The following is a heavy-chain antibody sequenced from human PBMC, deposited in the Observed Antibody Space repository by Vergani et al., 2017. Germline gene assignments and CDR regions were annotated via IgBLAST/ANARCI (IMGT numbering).Heavy chain of an antibody. D-gene: IGHD1-7*01. V-gene: IGHV3-43D*04. Sequence: EVQLVESGGVVVQPGGSLRLSCAASGFTFDDYAMHWVRQAPGKGLEWVSLISWDGGSTYYADSVKGRFTSSRDNSKNSLYLQINSLRAEDTALYYCAKDSGGNYAYYYYYMDVWGKGTTVTVSS. CDR3: AKDSGGNYAYYYYYMDV. J-gene: IGHJ6*03. CDR2: ISWDGGST. CDR1: GFTFDDYA.